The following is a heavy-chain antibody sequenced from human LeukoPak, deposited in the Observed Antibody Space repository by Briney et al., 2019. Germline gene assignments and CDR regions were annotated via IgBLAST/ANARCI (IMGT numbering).Heavy chain of an antibody. CDR1: GGSISSGDYY. CDR2: IYYSGST. V-gene: IGHV4-30-4*01. CDR3: ARGYCTNGVCAVGYFDY. J-gene: IGHJ4*02. D-gene: IGHD2-8*01. Sequence: SETLSLTCTVSGGSISSGDYYWSWIRQPPGKGLEWIGYIYYSGSTYYNPSLKSRVTISVDTSKNQFSLKLSSVTAADTAVYYCARGYCTNGVCAVGYFDYWGQGTLVTVSS.